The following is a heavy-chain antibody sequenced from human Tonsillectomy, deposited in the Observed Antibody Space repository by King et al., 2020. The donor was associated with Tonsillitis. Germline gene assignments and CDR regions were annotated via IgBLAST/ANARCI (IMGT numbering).Heavy chain of an antibody. CDR2: IYYSGST. Sequence: QLQESGPGLVKPSQTLSLTCTVSGGSISSGGYYWSWIRQHPGQGLEWIGYIYYSGSTYYNPSLKSRVTISVDTSKNQFSLKLSSVTAADTAVYYCARDYDSSGFAYFDIWGQGTMVTVSS. D-gene: IGHD3-22*01. J-gene: IGHJ3*02. V-gene: IGHV4-31*03. CDR3: ARDYDSSGFAYFDI. CDR1: GGSISSGGYY.